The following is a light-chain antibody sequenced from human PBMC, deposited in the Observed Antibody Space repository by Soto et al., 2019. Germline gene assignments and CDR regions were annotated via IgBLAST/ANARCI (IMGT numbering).Light chain of an antibody. V-gene: IGLV2-14*01. CDR1: SSDVGGYNY. CDR3: SSYTSSSTYAV. CDR2: DVS. J-gene: IGLJ2*01. Sequence: QSALTQPASVSGSPGQSITISCTGTSSDVGGYNYVSWYQQHPGKAPKLMIYDVSNRPSGVSNRFSGSKSGNTASLTISGLQAEDDADYYCSSYTSSSTYAVFGGGTKLTVL.